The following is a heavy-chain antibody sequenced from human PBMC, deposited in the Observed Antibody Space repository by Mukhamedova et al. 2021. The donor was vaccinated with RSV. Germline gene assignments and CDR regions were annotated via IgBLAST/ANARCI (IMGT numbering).Heavy chain of an antibody. V-gene: IGHV5-51*01. CDR2: IHPGNSDT. Sequence: EYMGIIHPGNSDTRYSPSFQGQVTISADKSISTVYLQWSGLKASDTVMYYCARGVLYGDYIPGGMDVWGQGTTVTVSS. J-gene: IGHJ6*02. CDR3: ARGVLYGDYIPGGMDV. D-gene: IGHD4-17*01.